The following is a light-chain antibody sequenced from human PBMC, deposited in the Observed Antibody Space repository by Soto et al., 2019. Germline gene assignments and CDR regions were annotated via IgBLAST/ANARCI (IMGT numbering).Light chain of an antibody. V-gene: IGKV1-17*01. Sequence: DIQMTQSPSSLSASVGDRVTITCRASQSISNDLYWYQQKPGKAPKLLIYAASSLESGVPSRFSGSGSGTEFTLTISSLQPDDFATYYCQQYNSYSTFGQGTKVDIK. J-gene: IGKJ2*01. CDR1: QSISND. CDR3: QQYNSYST. CDR2: AAS.